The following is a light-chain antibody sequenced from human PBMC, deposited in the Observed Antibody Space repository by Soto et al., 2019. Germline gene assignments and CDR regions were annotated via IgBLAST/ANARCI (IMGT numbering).Light chain of an antibody. CDR1: QDISNY. J-gene: IGKJ4*01. V-gene: IGKV1-33*01. Sequence: DIQMTQSPSSLSASVGDRVTITCQSSQDISNYLNWYQQKPGKAPKLLIYDASNLETGVPSRFSGSGSGTDFTFTISSLQPEDIATYYCQQYDNPSATCGGGTKVEIK. CDR3: QQYDNPSAT. CDR2: DAS.